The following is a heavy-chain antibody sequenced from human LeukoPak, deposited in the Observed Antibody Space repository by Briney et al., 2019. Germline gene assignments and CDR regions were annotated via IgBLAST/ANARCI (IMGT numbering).Heavy chain of an antibody. D-gene: IGHD2-2*02. J-gene: IGHJ4*02. CDR3: VSKDIVVVPAAIQGDY. V-gene: IGHV4-39*07. CDR2: IYYSGST. Sequence: SETLSLTCTVSGGSISSSSYYWGWIRQPPGKGLEWIGSIYYSGSTYYNPSLKSRVTISVDTSKNQFSLKLSSVTAADTAVYYCVSKDIVVVPAAIQGDYWGQGTLVTVSS. CDR1: GGSISSSSYY.